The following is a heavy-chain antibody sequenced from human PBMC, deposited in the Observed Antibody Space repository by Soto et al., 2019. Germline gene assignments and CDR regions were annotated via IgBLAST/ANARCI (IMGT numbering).Heavy chain of an antibody. V-gene: IGHV1-3*01. Sequence: GASVKVSCKASGYTFTSYGIHWVRQAPGQRLEWMGWINAANGDTKYSPKFQGRVTITRDTSASTAYMELSSPRSEDTAVYYCVRRHVSATGIDWFDPRGQGTLVTVSS. D-gene: IGHD6-13*01. CDR1: GYTFTSYG. CDR3: VRRHVSATGIDWFDP. J-gene: IGHJ5*02. CDR2: INAANGDT.